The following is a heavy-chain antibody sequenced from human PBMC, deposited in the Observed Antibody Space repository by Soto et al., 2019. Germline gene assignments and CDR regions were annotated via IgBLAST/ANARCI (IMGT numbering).Heavy chain of an antibody. Sequence: HPGGSLRLSCAASGFTFSSHWMHWFRQAPGKGLVWVSRINSDGSSISYADSVKGQFAISRDNAKNTLYLQMNSLRAEDTAVYYCAVSITMFRCLLLDYWGQGTPVTVAS. CDR1: GFTFSSHW. J-gene: IGHJ4*02. D-gene: IGHD3-10*01. CDR2: INSDGSSI. V-gene: IGHV3-74*01. CDR3: AVSITMFRCLLLDY.